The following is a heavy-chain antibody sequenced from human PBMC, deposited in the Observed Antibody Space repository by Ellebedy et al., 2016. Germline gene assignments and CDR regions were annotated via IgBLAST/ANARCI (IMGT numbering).Heavy chain of an antibody. CDR3: ARDLSSQDSSIA. V-gene: IGHV3-7*01. J-gene: IGHJ4*02. D-gene: IGHD6-19*01. Sequence: DSVKGRFTISRDNAKNSLYLQMNSLRDEDTAVYYCARDLSSQDSSIAWGQGTLVTVSS.